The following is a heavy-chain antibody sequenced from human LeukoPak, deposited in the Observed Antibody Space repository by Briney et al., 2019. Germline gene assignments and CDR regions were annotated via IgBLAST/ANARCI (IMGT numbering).Heavy chain of an antibody. CDR3: ARLVGATTVDY. V-gene: IGHV4-30-2*01. Sequence: PSETLSLTCAASGGSISSGGYSWSWIRQPPGKGLEWIGYIYHSGSTYYNPSLKSRVTISVDRSKNQFSLKLSSVTAADTAVYYCARLVGATTVDYWGQGTLVTVSS. D-gene: IGHD1-26*01. CDR2: IYHSGST. J-gene: IGHJ4*02. CDR1: GGSISSGGYS.